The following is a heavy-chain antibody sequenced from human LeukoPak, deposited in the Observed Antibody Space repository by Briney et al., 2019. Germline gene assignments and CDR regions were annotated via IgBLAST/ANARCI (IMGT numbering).Heavy chain of an antibody. CDR3: AREVVSSGWLDY. D-gene: IGHD6-19*01. CDR1: GFTFSSYA. CDR2: ISYDGSNK. Sequence: GGSLRLSCAASGFTFSSYAMHWVRQAPGKGLEWVAVISYDGSNKYYADSVKGRFTISRDNSKNTLYLQMNSLRAEDTAVYYCAREVVSSGWLDYWGQGTLVTVSS. V-gene: IGHV3-30*04. J-gene: IGHJ4*02.